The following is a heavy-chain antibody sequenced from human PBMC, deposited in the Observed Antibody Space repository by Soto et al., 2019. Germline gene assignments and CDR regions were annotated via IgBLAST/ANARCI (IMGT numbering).Heavy chain of an antibody. CDR2: IYYSGST. CDR3: ARTGGSLRVFDY. V-gene: IGHV4-31*03. J-gene: IGHJ4*02. CDR1: GGSISSGGYY. D-gene: IGHD1-26*01. Sequence: PSETLSLTCTVSGGSISSGGYYWSWIRQHPGKGLEWIGYIYYSGSTYYNPSLKSRVTISVDTSKNQFSLELSSVTAADTAVYYCARTGGSLRVFDYWGQGTLVTVSS.